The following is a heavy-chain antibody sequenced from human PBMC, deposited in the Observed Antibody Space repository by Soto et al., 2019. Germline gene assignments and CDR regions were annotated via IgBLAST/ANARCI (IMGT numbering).Heavy chain of an antibody. CDR3: AREKIGGNFYYSYGMDV. D-gene: IGHD2-21*02. J-gene: IGHJ6*02. CDR1: GGTFSSYT. V-gene: IGHV1-69*02. CDR2: IIPILGIA. Sequence: ASVKVSCKASGGTFSSYTISWVRQAPGQGLEWMGRIIPILGIANYAQKFQGRVTITADKSTSTAYMELSSLRSEDTAVYYCAREKIGGNFYYSYGMDVWGQGTTVTVSS.